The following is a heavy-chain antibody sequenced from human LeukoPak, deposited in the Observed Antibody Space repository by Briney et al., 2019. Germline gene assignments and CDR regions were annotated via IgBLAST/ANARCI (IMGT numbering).Heavy chain of an antibody. CDR2: ISACNGNT. Sequence: ASVRVSCKASGYTFTIYGFSWVRQAPGQGLEWMGWISACNGNTNYAQKLQGRVTMTTDTSTSTAYMELRSLRSDDTAVYYCARAFGKTYGAYLGYWGQGTLVTVYS. CDR3: ARAFGKTYGAYLGY. D-gene: IGHD4-17*01. J-gene: IGHJ4*02. CDR1: GYTFTIYG. V-gene: IGHV1-18*01.